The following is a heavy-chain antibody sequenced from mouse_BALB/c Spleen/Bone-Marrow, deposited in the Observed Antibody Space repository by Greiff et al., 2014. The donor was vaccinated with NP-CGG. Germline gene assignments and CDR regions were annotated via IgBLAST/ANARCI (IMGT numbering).Heavy chain of an antibody. J-gene: IGHJ2*01. V-gene: IGHV14-3*02. D-gene: IGHD1-1*01. CDR3: ARYYYGSSYFDY. CDR1: GFNIKDTY. CDR2: VDPANGNT. Sequence: VPLPQPGAELVKPGASVKLSCPASGFNIKDTYMHWGKQRPVPGLEWIGRVDPANGNTKYDPKFQGKATITADTSSNTAYLQLSSLTSEDTAVYYCARYYYGSSYFDYWGQGTTLTVSS.